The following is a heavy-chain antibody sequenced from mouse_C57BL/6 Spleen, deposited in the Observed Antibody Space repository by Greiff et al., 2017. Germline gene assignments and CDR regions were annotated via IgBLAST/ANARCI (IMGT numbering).Heavy chain of an antibody. CDR1: GFSLTSYG. V-gene: IGHV2-5*01. CDR3: AKRGAYYSNSWYFDV. CDR2: IWRGGST. Sequence: QVQLQQSGPGLVQPSQSLSITCTVSGFSLTSYGVHWVRQSPGKGLEWLGVIWRGGSTDYNAAFMSRLSITKDNSTSQVFFKMNSLQADDTAIYYCAKRGAYYSNSWYFDVWGTGTTVTVSS. D-gene: IGHD2-5*01. J-gene: IGHJ1*03.